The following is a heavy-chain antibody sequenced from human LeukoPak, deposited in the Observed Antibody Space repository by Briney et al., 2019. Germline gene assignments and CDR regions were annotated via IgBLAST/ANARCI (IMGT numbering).Heavy chain of an antibody. CDR3: ARGLDIVVVVAATKHDAFDI. V-gene: IGHV3-48*04. J-gene: IGHJ3*02. Sequence: GGSLRLSCAASGFTFSSYSMNWVRQAPGKGLEWVSYISSSSSTIYYADSVKGRFTISRDNAKNSLYLQMNSLRAEDTAVYYCARGLDIVVVVAATKHDAFDIWGQGTMVTVSS. D-gene: IGHD2-15*01. CDR1: GFTFSSYS. CDR2: ISSSSSTI.